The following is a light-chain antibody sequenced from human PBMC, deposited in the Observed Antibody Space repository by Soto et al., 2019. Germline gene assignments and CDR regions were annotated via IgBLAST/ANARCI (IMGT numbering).Light chain of an antibody. CDR3: QQYNNWLT. CDR1: QSVYSN. CDR2: GAS. V-gene: IGKV3-15*01. Sequence: EIVVTQSPATLSVSPGERVTLSCRTSQSVYSNLAWYQQKPGQAPRLLISGASTRATGIPARFRGSGSGTEFTLTISSPQSEDFALYYCQQYNNWLTFGGGTKVDIK. J-gene: IGKJ4*01.